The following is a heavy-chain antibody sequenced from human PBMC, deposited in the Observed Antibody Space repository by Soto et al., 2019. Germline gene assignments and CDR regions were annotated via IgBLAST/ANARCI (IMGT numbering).Heavy chain of an antibody. CDR3: ARSVFP. J-gene: IGHJ5*02. CDR1: GGSISSGGYY. CDR2: IYYSKST. Sequence: HVQLQESGPGLVKPSQTLSLTCTVSGGSISSGGYYWSWIRQHPGKGLEWIGYIYYSKSTYYNPDVKSRVTISLDSATNQFSLKLTSVTAADTAVYYCARSVFPWGQATLVTVS. V-gene: IGHV4-31*03.